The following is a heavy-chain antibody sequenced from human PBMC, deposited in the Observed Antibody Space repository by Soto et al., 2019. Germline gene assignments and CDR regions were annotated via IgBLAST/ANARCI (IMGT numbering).Heavy chain of an antibody. CDR3: ASRHSSPYLDY. J-gene: IGHJ4*02. CDR2: IYYSGST. V-gene: IGHV4-30-4*01. D-gene: IGHD6-13*01. Sequence: QVQLQESGPGLVKPSQTLSLTCTVSGGSISSGDYYWSWIRQPPGKGLEWIGSIYYSGSTYYNPSLKSRVTRSVDTSKNQFPLKLTSVTAADTAVYYCASRHSSPYLDYWGQGTPVTVSS. CDR1: GGSISSGDYY.